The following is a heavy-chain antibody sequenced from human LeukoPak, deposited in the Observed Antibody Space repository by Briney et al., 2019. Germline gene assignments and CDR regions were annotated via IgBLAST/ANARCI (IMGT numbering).Heavy chain of an antibody. CDR1: GFTFSSYA. CDR2: ISNDGSNK. J-gene: IGHJ4*02. V-gene: IGHV3-30-3*01. Sequence: GGSLRLSCAASGFTFSSYAMYWVRQTPGKGLEWVTVISNDGSNKYYADSVKGRFTVSRDNSRNTLFLEMNSLRTEDTSVYYCARSGCSSTTCSPEYWGQGTLVSVSS. D-gene: IGHD2-2*01. CDR3: ARSGCSSTTCSPEY.